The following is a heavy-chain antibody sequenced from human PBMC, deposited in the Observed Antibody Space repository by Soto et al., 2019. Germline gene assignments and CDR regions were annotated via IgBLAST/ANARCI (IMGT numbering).Heavy chain of an antibody. D-gene: IGHD2-15*01. CDR2: IKTNTEGVTT. CDR1: GLTISNAW. CDR3: TTGSVEGV. J-gene: IGHJ6*02. Sequence: EVQLVESGGGFIYPGGSLRLSCAASGLTISNAWMNWVRQAPGKGLEWVGRIKTNTEGVTTDYAAAVKGRFTVSRDDSNNTLYLQMNSLKTEDTAVYYCTTGSVEGVWGQGTAVTVSS. V-gene: IGHV3-15*07.